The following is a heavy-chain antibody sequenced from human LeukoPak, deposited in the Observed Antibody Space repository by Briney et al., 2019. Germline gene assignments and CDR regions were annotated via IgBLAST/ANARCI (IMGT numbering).Heavy chain of an antibody. CDR2: ISSDGSKI. V-gene: IGHV3-30*04. J-gene: IGHJ4*02. D-gene: IGHD2-15*01. Sequence: GGSLRLSCAVSGFTFSDYAMSWVRQAPGKGLEWVALISSDGSKIYYADSVKGRFTISRDNSRNTLYLQMNSLRAEDSAVYYCARGLHRRCSGGICYQPFDYWGQGTLVTVSS. CDR1: GFTFSDYA. CDR3: ARGLHRRCSGGICYQPFDY.